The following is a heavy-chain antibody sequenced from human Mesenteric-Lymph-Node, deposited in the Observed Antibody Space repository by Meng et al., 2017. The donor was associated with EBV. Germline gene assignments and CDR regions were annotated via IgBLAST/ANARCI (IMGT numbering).Heavy chain of an antibody. Sequence: VHLQPGDPALVQSPDITSLTSAVLGTSFSSYYWSWIRQSPGTWLELIGESNHRGDTTYNPSLKSRVTISVDTSKSQFFLNLRSVTAADTAVYFCARATNTHFFGHWGQGTLVTVSS. V-gene: IGHV4-34*02. CDR2: SNHRGDT. D-gene: IGHD1-1*01. CDR3: ARATNTHFFGH. J-gene: IGHJ1*01. CDR1: GTSFSSYY.